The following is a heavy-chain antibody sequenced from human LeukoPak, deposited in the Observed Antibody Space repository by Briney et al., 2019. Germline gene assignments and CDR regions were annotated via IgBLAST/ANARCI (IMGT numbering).Heavy chain of an antibody. V-gene: IGHV1-46*01. CDR1: GYTFSNYY. CDR3: AAEVDH. Sequence: ASVKVSCKASGYTFSNYYMHWVRQAPGQGLEWMGIINPSGGTKSYAQKFQGRVTMTRDTSTSTVCIELRSLRSEDTAVYYCAAEVDHWGQGTLVTVSS. CDR2: INPSGGTK. J-gene: IGHJ4*02.